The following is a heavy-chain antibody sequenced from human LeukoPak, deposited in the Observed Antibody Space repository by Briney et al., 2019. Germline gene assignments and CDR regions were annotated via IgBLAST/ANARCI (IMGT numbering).Heavy chain of an antibody. CDR1: GFTFSSYE. D-gene: IGHD1-26*01. J-gene: IGHJ5*02. V-gene: IGHV3-48*03. CDR3: AKVRSNYHWFAP. CDR2: ISSSGNTK. Sequence: PGGSLRLSCAASGFTFSSYEMNWVRQAPGKGLEWVSYISSSGNTKHYADSVKGRFTISRDNAENSLHLQMNSLRAEDTALYYCAKVRSNYHWFAPWGQGTLVTVSS.